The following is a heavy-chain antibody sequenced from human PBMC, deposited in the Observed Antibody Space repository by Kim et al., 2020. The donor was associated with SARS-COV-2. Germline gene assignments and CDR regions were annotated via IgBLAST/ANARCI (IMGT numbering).Heavy chain of an antibody. V-gene: IGHV5-10-1*01. Sequence: PSFQGHVTISADKSISTAYLQWSSLKASDTAMYYCARVGATTYYYYGMDVWGQGTTVTVSS. J-gene: IGHJ6*02. CDR3: ARVGATTYYYYGMDV. D-gene: IGHD1-26*01.